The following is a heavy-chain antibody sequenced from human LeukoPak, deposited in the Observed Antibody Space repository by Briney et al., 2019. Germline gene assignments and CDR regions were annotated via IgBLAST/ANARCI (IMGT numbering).Heavy chain of an antibody. CDR1: GFTFRNYG. CDR2: ISYDGSNK. J-gene: IGHJ4*02. Sequence: GGSLRLSCAASGFTFRNYGMHWVRQAPGKGLEWVAVISYDGSNKYYADSVKGRFTISRDNSKRTLFLQTDSLRGEDTAVYYCANGGYYSLDSWGQGTLVTVSS. CDR3: ANGGYYSLDS. V-gene: IGHV3-30*18. D-gene: IGHD2-15*01.